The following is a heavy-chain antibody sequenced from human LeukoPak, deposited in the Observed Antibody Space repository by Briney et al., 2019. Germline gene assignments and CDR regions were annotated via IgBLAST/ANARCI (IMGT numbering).Heavy chain of an antibody. CDR2: ISGDGGST. J-gene: IGHJ5*02. CDR3: AKERHDENWFDP. V-gene: IGHV3-43*02. CDR1: GFTFDDYA. Sequence: GGSLRLSCAASGFTFDDYAMHWVRQAPGKGLEWVSLISGDGGSTYYADSVKGRSTISRDNSKNSLYLQMNSLRTEDTALYYCAKERHDENWFDPWGQGTLVTVSS. D-gene: IGHD3-3*01.